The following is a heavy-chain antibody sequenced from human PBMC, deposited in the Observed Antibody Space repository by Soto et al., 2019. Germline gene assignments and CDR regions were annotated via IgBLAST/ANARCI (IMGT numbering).Heavy chain of an antibody. CDR1: GYTFTNYA. J-gene: IGHJ4*02. Sequence: GASVKVSCKASGYTFTNYAVHWVRQAPGQRLEWMGWISAYNGNTNYAQKLQGRVTMTTDTSTSTAYMELRSLRSDDTAVYYCARNTPFGVVRPIAYWGQGTLVTVSS. CDR3: ARNTPFGVVRPIAY. CDR2: ISAYNGNT. D-gene: IGHD3-3*01. V-gene: IGHV1-18*01.